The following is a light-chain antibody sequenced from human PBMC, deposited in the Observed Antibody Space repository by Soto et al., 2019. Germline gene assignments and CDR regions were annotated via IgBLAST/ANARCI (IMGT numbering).Light chain of an antibody. V-gene: IGKV3-20*01. CDR1: ETISSNL. CDR2: GTS. J-gene: IGKJ1*01. Sequence: EIVLTQSPGTLSVSPGERATLSCRASETISSNLLAWYHQKPGQAPSLLIYGTSSRATGIPDRFSGSGSGTDFTLTISRLEPEDSAIYYFQQYASWTFGQGTKVEIK. CDR3: QQYASWT.